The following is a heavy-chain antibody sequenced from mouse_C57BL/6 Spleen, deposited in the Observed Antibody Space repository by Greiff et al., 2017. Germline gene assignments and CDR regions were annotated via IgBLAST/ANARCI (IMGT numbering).Heavy chain of an antibody. J-gene: IGHJ4*01. CDR1: GYTFTSYW. Sequence: QVQLQQPGAELVKPGASVKMSCKASGYTFTSYWITWVRQRPGQGLEWIGDIYPGSGSTNYNEKFKSKATLTVDTSSSTAYMQLSSLTSEDSAVYYCASYYGSVYAMDYWGQGTSVTVSS. CDR3: ASYYGSVYAMDY. D-gene: IGHD1-1*01. CDR2: IYPGSGST. V-gene: IGHV1-55*01.